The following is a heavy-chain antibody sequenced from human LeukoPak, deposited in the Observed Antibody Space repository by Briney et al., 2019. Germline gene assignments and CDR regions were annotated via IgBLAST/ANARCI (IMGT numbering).Heavy chain of an antibody. D-gene: IGHD4-17*01. CDR1: GFTFSSYW. V-gene: IGHV3-74*01. CDR3: ARDDYGDYDFDY. CDR2: INSDGSIT. J-gene: IGHJ4*02. Sequence: PGGSLRLSCAASGFTFSSYWMHWVRQVPGKGLVWVSRINSDGSITTYADSVKGRFTISRDNAKNTLYLQMNSLRVEDTAVFYCARDDYGDYDFDYWGQGTLVTVSS.